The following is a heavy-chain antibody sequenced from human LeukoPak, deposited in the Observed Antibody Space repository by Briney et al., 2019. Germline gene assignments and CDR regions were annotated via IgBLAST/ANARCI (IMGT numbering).Heavy chain of an antibody. V-gene: IGHV5-51*01. CDR3: ARGHHDYFDY. Sequence: GESLKISCKGSGYSFTSYWIGWVRQMPGKGLECMGIIYPGDSDTKYGPSFQGQVTISADKPISTAYLQWSSLKASDTAMYYCARGHHDYFDYWGQGTLITVSS. CDR2: IYPGDSDT. J-gene: IGHJ4*02. CDR1: GYSFTSYW.